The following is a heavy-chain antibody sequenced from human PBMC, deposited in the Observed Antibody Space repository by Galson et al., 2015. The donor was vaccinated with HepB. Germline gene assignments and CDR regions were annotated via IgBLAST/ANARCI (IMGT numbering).Heavy chain of an antibody. Sequence: SVKVSCKASGYTFTSYGISWVRQAPGQGLEWMGWISAYNGNTNYAQKLQGRVTMTTDTSTSTAYMELSSLRSEDTAVYYCARDQDYYGSGRHWYFDLWGRGTLVTVSS. CDR1: GYTFTSYG. D-gene: IGHD3-10*01. CDR3: ARDQDYYGSGRHWYFDL. J-gene: IGHJ2*01. CDR2: ISAYNGNT. V-gene: IGHV1-18*01.